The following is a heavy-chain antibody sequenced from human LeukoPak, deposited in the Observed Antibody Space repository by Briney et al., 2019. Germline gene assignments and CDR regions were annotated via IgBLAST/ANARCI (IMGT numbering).Heavy chain of an antibody. CDR1: GGSISSYY. D-gene: IGHD3-22*01. CDR2: IYYSGST. CDR3: ARVRITMIPSGMDV. J-gene: IGHJ6*02. Sequence: SSETLSLTCTVSGGSISSYYWSWIRQPPGKGLEWIGYIYYSGSTNYNPSLKSRVTISVDTSKNQFSLKLSSVTAADTAVYYCARVRITMIPSGMDVWGQGTTVTVSS. V-gene: IGHV4-59*01.